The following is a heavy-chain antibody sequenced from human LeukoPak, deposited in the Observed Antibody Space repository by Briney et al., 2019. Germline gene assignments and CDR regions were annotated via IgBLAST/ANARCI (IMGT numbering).Heavy chain of an antibody. CDR2: IKQDGSEK. Sequence: PGGSLRLSCAASGFTFISYWMNWVRQAPGKGLEGVANIKQDGSEKYYVDSVKGRFTISRDNAKNSLYLRMNSLRAEDTAVYYCARDSTGLDYWGQGTLVTVSS. J-gene: IGHJ4*02. CDR3: ARDSTGLDY. CDR1: GFTFISYW. V-gene: IGHV3-7*01. D-gene: IGHD4-11*01.